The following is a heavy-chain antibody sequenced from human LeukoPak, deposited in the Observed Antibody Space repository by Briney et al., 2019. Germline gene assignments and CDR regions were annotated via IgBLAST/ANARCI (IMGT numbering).Heavy chain of an antibody. Sequence: SETLSLTCAVYGGSFSGYYWSWIRQPPGKGLEWIGEINHSGSTNYNPSLKSRVTISVDTSKNQFSLKLSSVTAADTAVYYCARDPGVLDYWGQGTLVTVSS. D-gene: IGHD3-10*01. V-gene: IGHV4-34*01. J-gene: IGHJ4*02. CDR3: ARDPGVLDY. CDR2: INHSGST. CDR1: GGSFSGYY.